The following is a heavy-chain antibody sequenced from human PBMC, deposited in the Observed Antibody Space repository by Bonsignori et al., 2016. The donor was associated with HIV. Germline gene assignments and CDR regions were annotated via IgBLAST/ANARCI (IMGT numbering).Heavy chain of an antibody. D-gene: IGHD2-2*01. CDR2: IIPIFGST. J-gene: IGHJ6*02. V-gene: IGHV1-69*06. Sequence: SVKVSCKTSGATFTSYVISWVRQVPGQGLEWMGDIIPIFGSTTYAQRLQGRLTITADKSTSTVYMELSSLRSEDTAVYYCARGYCSSSTCPGDVWGQGTTVTVSS. CDR3: ARGYCSSSTCPGDV. CDR1: GATFTSYV.